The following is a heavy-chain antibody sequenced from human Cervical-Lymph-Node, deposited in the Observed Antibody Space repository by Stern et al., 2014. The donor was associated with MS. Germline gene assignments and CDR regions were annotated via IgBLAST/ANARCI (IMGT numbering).Heavy chain of an antibody. CDR3: ARNSGDSGYYFDY. J-gene: IGHJ4*02. CDR1: GFTFSSYS. D-gene: IGHD3-22*01. CDR2: ISSSTYSI. V-gene: IGHV3-48*02. Sequence: EVQLVESGGGLVQPGGSLRLSCAASGFTFSSYSMNWVRQATGKGLEGISYISSSTYSIYYADSVKGRLTISRDNAKNSLYLQMNSLRDEDTAVYFCARNSGDSGYYFDYWGQGTLVTVSS.